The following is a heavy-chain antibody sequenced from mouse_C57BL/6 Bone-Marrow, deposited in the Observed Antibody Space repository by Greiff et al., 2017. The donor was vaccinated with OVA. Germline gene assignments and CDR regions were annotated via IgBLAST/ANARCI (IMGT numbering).Heavy chain of an antibody. CDR1: GYTFTSYW. CDR2: INPSNGGT. J-gene: IGHJ4*01. CDR3: ARWGDGSSCDAMDY. D-gene: IGHD1-1*01. Sequence: QVHVKQPGPDLVKPGASVKLSCKASGYTFTSYWMHWVKQRPGQGLEWIGNINPSNGGTNYNEKFTSKATLTVDNSSSTAYMQLSSLTSEDSAVYYCARWGDGSSCDAMDYWGQGTAVTVSS. V-gene: IGHV1-53*01.